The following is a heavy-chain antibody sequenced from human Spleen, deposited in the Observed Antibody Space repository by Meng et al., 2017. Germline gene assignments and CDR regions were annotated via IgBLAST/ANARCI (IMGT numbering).Heavy chain of an antibody. V-gene: IGHV1-2*06. Sequence: ASVKVSCKASGYTFTGYYMHWVRQAPGQGLEWMGRINPNSGGTNYAQKFQGRVTMTRDTSISTAYMELSRLRSDDTAVYYCARRPVDYYDSSGYLPFDYWGQGTLVTVSS. D-gene: IGHD3-22*01. CDR1: GYTFTGYY. CDR3: ARRPVDYYDSSGYLPFDY. J-gene: IGHJ4*02. CDR2: INPNSGGT.